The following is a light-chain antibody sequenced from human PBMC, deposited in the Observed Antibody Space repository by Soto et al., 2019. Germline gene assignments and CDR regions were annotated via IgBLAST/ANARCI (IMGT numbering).Light chain of an antibody. J-gene: IGLJ1*01. V-gene: IGLV1-40*01. CDR1: SSSIGAGYD. Sequence: QSVLTQPPSVSGAPGQRVTISCTGSSSSIGAGYDLHWYQQLPGTAPKVLIYGNTNRPSGVPDRFSGSKSGTSASLAITGLQAEDEAEYYCQSFDSSLSGHYVFGTGTKVTVL. CDR2: GNT. CDR3: QSFDSSLSGHYV.